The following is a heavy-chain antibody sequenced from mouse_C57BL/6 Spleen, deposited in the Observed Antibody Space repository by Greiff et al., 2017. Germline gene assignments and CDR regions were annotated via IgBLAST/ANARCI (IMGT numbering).Heavy chain of an antibody. Sequence: VQLQQSGPELVKPGASVKISCKASGYSFTGYYMNWVKQSPEKSLEWIGEINPSTGGTTYNQKFKAKATLTVDKSSSTAYMQLKSLTSEDSAVYYCARRDYDWDAMDYWGQGTSVTVSS. CDR1: GYSFTGYY. V-gene: IGHV1-42*01. CDR2: INPSTGGT. D-gene: IGHD2-4*01. CDR3: ARRDYDWDAMDY. J-gene: IGHJ4*01.